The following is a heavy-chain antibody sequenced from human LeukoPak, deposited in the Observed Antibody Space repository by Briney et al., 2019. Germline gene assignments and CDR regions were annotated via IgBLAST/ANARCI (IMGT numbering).Heavy chain of an antibody. CDR2: IRYDGSNK. CDR1: GFTFSNYG. D-gene: IGHD2-2*01. Sequence: PGGSLRLSCAASGFTFSNYGMHWVRQAPGKGLEWVAFIRYDGSNKYYADSVKGRFTISRDNSKNTLYLQMNSLRADDTAVYYCASWKSTSLDYWGQGTLVTVSS. CDR3: ASWKSTSLDY. V-gene: IGHV3-30*02. J-gene: IGHJ4*02.